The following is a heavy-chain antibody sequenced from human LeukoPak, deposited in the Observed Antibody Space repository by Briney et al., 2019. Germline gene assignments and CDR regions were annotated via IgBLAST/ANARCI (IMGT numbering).Heavy chain of an antibody. Sequence: GASVKVSCKAFGYTFTSYDINWVRQATGQGLEWMGWMNPNSGNTGYAQKFQGRVTMTRNTSISTAYMELSSLRSEDTAVYYCARNNHYYHSTFDYWGQGTLVTVSS. V-gene: IGHV1-8*01. D-gene: IGHD3-22*01. CDR3: ARNNHYYHSTFDY. J-gene: IGHJ4*02. CDR2: MNPNSGNT. CDR1: GYTFTSYD.